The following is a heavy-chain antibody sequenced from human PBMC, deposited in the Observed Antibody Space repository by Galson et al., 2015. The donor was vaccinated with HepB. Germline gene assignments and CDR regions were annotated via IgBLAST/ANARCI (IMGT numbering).Heavy chain of an antibody. CDR2: INPNSGNT. Sequence: SVKVSCKASGYTFTSYDINWVRQATGQGLEWMGWINPNSGNTCYAQKLQGRVTMTRNTSISTAYMEMSSLRPEDTAVYYCASGTRKFVVSSDYFDIWGQGTMVTVSS. CDR1: GYTFTSYD. J-gene: IGHJ3*02. CDR3: ASGTRKFVVSSDYFDI. V-gene: IGHV1-8*01. D-gene: IGHD3-22*01.